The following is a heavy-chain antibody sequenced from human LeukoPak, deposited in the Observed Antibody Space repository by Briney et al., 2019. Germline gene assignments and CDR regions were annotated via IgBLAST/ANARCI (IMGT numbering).Heavy chain of an antibody. CDR3: ANSKVPREDCSATSCYAGFGAFDI. J-gene: IGHJ3*02. V-gene: IGHV3-30*18. CDR1: GFTFSGYG. Sequence: PGGSLRLSCEASGFTFSGYGMHWVRQAPGKGLEWVAATSYDESEKYYGDSAKGRFTISRDNSKNTLYLKMNSLRSEDTAVYYCANSKVPREDCSATSCYAGFGAFDIWGHGTMVTVSS. CDR2: TSYDESEK. D-gene: IGHD2-2*01.